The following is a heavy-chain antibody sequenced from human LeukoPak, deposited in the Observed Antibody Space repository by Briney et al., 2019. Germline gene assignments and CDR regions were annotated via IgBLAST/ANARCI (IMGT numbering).Heavy chain of an antibody. CDR2: INHSGST. Sequence: SETLSLTCAVYGGSFSGYYWSWIRQPPGKGLEWIGEINHSGSTNYNPSLKSRVTISVDTSKNQFSLKLSSVTAADTAVYYCARGRRNTTIFGVVISSWYFEYWGQGTLVTVSS. D-gene: IGHD3-3*01. J-gene: IGHJ4*02. CDR3: ARGRRNTTIFGVVISSWYFEY. CDR1: GGSFSGYY. V-gene: IGHV4-34*01.